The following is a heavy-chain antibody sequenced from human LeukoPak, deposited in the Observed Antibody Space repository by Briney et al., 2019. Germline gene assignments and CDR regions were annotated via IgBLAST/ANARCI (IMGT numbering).Heavy chain of an antibody. V-gene: IGHV4-59*01. Sequence: SETLSLTCTVSGGSISSYYWSWIRQPPGKGLEWIGYICYSGSTNYNPSLKSRVTISVDTSKNQFSLKLSSVTAADTAVYYCARGSSSGWDYYFDYWGQGTLVTVSS. CDR1: GGSISSYY. D-gene: IGHD6-19*01. CDR3: ARGSSSGWDYYFDY. J-gene: IGHJ4*02. CDR2: ICYSGST.